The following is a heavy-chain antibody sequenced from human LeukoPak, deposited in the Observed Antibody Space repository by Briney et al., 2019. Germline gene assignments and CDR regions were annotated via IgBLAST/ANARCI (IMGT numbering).Heavy chain of an antibody. CDR1: RGSISSYY. CDR3: AGIDYGDYVQH. CDR2: IYYSGST. D-gene: IGHD4-17*01. Sequence: SETLSLTCTVSRGSISSYYWSWIRQPPGKGLEWIGYIYYSGSTNYHPSLKSRVTISVDTSKNQFSLKLRSVTAADTAVYYCAGIDYGDYVQHWGQGTLVTVSS. J-gene: IGHJ1*01. V-gene: IGHV4-59*01.